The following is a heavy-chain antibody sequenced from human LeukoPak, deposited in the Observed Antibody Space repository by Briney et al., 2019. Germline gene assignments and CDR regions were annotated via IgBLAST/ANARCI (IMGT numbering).Heavy chain of an antibody. CDR1: GGTFSSYA. D-gene: IGHD2-2*01. Sequence: VASVKVSCKASGGTFSSYAISWVRQAPGQGLEWMGGIIPIFGTANYAQKFQGRVTITADKSTSTAYMELSSLRSEDTAVYYCASGGVSAIVVVPAAGNYFDYWGQGTLVTVSS. V-gene: IGHV1-69*06. CDR3: ASGGVSAIVVVPAAGNYFDY. J-gene: IGHJ4*02. CDR2: IIPIFGTA.